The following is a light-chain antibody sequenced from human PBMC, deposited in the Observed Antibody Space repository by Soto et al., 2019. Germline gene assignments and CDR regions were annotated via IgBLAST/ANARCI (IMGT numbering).Light chain of an antibody. J-gene: IGLJ2*01. Sequence: QSVLTQPPSVSAAPGQKVTISCSGSYSNIGNNYVSWYQHFPGTTPKLLIFDNNKRPSGIPDRFSGSKSGNTASLTVSGLQAEDEADYYCSSYAGSNNLHVLFGGGTKLTVL. V-gene: IGLV1-51*01. CDR3: SSYAGSNNLHVL. CDR1: YSNIGNNY. CDR2: DNN.